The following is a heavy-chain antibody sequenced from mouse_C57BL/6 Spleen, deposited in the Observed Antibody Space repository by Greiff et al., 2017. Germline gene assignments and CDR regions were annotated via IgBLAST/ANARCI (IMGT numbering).Heavy chain of an antibody. J-gene: IGHJ4*01. CDR2: ISNLAYSI. CDR1: GFTFSDYG. D-gene: IGHD1-1*01. CDR3: ARRGGSSYAMDC. Sequence: EVHLVESGGGLVQPGGSLKLSCAASGFTFSDYGMAWVRQAPRKGPEWVAFISNLAYSIYYADTVTGRFTISRENAKNTLYLEMSSLRSEDTAMYYCARRGGSSYAMDCWGQGTSVTVSS. V-gene: IGHV5-15*01.